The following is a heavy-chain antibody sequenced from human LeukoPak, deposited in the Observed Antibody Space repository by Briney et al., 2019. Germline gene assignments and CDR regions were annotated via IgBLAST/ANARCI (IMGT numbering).Heavy chain of an antibody. V-gene: IGHV4-34*01. CDR2: INHSGST. D-gene: IGHD5-18*01. CDR3: ARGSSRSYRPHNWFDP. CDR1: GFTFSNYW. Sequence: PGESLRLSCAASGFTFSNYWMSWVRQAPGKGLELIGEINHSGSTNYNPSLKSRVTISVETSKNQFSLKLSSVTAADTAVYYCARGSSRSYRPHNWFDPWGQGTLITVSS. J-gene: IGHJ5*02.